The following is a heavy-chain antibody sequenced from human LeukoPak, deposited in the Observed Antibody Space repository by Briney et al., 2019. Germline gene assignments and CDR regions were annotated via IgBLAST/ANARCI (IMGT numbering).Heavy chain of an antibody. CDR1: GGTFSGYY. J-gene: IGHJ4*02. V-gene: IGHV4-34*01. Sequence: SETLSLTCAVYGGTFSGYYWSWIRQPPGKGLEWIGEINHSGSTNYNPSLKSRVTISVDTSKNPFSLKLSSVTAADTAVYYCARVDVELLWFGELNYFDYWGQGTLVTVSS. CDR2: INHSGST. CDR3: ARVDVELLWFGELNYFDY. D-gene: IGHD3-10*01.